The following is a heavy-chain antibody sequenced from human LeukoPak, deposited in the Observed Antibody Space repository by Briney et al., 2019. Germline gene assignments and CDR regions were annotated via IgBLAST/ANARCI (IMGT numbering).Heavy chain of an antibody. CDR3: AETGYSSGWSAY. CDR2: ISSSGSTI. Sequence: PGGSLRLSCAASGFTFSSYEMNWVRQAPWRGLEWVSYISSSGSTIYYADSVKGRFTISRDNAKNSLYLQMNSLRAEDTAVYYCAETGYSSGWSAYWGQGTLVTVSS. J-gene: IGHJ4*02. D-gene: IGHD6-19*01. CDR1: GFTFSSYE. V-gene: IGHV3-48*03.